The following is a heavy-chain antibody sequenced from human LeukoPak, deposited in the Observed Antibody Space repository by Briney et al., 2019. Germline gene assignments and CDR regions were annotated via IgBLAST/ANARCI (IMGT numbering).Heavy chain of an antibody. D-gene: IGHD6-13*01. V-gene: IGHV6-1*01. CDR2: TYYRSKWYN. CDR3: ARGSSSSSALGYYYGMDV. Sequence: SQTLSLTCALSGDSVSSNSAAWNWIRQSPSRGLEWLGRTYYRSKWYNDYEESVKSRISINADTSKNQFSLQLNSVIPEDTAVYYCARGSSSSSALGYYYGMDVWGQGTTVTVSS. CDR1: GDSVSSNSAA. J-gene: IGHJ6*02.